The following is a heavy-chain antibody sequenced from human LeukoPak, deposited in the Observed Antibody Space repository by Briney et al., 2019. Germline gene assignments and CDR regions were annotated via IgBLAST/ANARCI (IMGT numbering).Heavy chain of an antibody. V-gene: IGHV3-21*01. J-gene: IGHJ6*02. CDR2: ISSSSSYI. CDR3: ASHGYCSSTSCHYYYGMDV. Sequence: GGSLRLSCAASGFTFSSYSMNWVRQAPGKGLEWVSSISSSSSYIYYADSVKGRFTISRDNAKNSLYLQMNSLRAEDTAVYYCASHGYCSSTSCHYYYGMDVWGQGTTVTVSS. D-gene: IGHD2-2*01. CDR1: GFTFSSYS.